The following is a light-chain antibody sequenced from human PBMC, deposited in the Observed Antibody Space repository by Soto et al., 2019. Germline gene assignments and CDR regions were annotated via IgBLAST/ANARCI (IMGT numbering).Light chain of an antibody. CDR3: QQANNFPIT. V-gene: IGKV1-12*01. CDR2: AAS. Sequence: DVQLTQSPSSVSAFVGDSVTITCRASHDIGNWLAWYQQKTGRAPQVLIYAASNLQSGVPSRFRGTVSGTDFTLTISSLQPEDFATYYCQQANNFPITFGQGTRLEIK. J-gene: IGKJ5*01. CDR1: HDIGNW.